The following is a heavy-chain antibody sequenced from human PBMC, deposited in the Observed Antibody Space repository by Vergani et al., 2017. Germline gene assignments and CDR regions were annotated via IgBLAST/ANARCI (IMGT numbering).Heavy chain of an antibody. CDR3: ARQFWVSQGVGAFET. D-gene: IGHD3-16*01. CDR2: IYYSGST. V-gene: IGHV4-61*10. CDR1: GESIRSGSHY. J-gene: IGHJ3*02. Sequence: QVQLQESGPGLVKPSETLSLTCSVSGESIRSGSHYWSWIRQPAGKGPEWIGYIYYSGSTYYNPSLKSRVTISVDTSKNQFSLRLTTLTAADTAVYYCARQFWVSQGVGAFETWGRGTEVSDSS.